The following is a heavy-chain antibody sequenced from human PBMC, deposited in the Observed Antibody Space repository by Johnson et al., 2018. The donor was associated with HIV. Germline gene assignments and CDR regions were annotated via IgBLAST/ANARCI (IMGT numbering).Heavy chain of an antibody. D-gene: IGHD5-24*01. Sequence: QVQLVESGGGVVQPGRSLRLSCAASGFTFSSYGMHWVRQAPGKGLEWVAVISYDGSNNYYADSVKGRFTISRDNSKNTLYLQMNRLRAEDTAVYYCAKGRDGAFDIWGQGTMVTVSS. CDR2: ISYDGSNN. CDR1: GFTFSSYG. J-gene: IGHJ3*02. V-gene: IGHV3-30*18. CDR3: AKGRDGAFDI.